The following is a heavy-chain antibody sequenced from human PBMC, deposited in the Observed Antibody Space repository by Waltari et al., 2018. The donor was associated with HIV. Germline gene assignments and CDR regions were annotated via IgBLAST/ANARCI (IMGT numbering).Heavy chain of an antibody. V-gene: IGHV3-53*02. CDR2: IYSGGST. J-gene: IGHJ4*02. Sequence: EVQLVETGGGLIQPGGSLRLSCAVSGFTVSNNYMSWVRQAPGKGLEWVSVIYSGGSTYYADSVKGRFTISRDNSKNTLYLEMNSLRAEDTAVYYCARDWSSSYDYWGQGTLVTVSS. D-gene: IGHD6-13*01. CDR3: ARDWSSSYDY. CDR1: GFTVSNNY.